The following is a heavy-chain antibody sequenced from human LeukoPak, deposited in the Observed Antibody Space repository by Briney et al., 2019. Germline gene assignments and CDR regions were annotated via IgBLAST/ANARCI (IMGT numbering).Heavy chain of an antibody. Sequence: PGGSLRLSCAASGFIFSDYYMSWIRQAPGKGLEWVSTIKGIGPTTYYAGSVKGRFTISRDNAKNSLFLQMTSLRADDTAIYYCARAGESRYMDVWGKGTAVTVSS. CDR2: IKGIGPTT. CDR3: ARAGESRYMDV. V-gene: IGHV3-11*04. CDR1: GFIFSDYY. J-gene: IGHJ6*03.